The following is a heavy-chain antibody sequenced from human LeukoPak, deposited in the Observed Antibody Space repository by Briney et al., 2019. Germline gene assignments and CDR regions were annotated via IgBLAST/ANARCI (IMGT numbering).Heavy chain of an antibody. CDR1: AGSIGSYY. Sequence: SETLSLTCTVSAGSIGSYYWSWIRQPPGKGLEWIGYIFYSGSTKYNPSLKRRLTISVDTSKNQISLKLTSVPAADTAVYYCARVKDWCFNLWGRGTLVTVSS. CDR3: ARVKDWCFNL. CDR2: IFYSGST. J-gene: IGHJ2*01. V-gene: IGHV4-59*12.